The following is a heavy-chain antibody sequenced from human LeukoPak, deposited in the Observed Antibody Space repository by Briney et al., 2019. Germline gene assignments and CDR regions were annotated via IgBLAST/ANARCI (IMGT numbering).Heavy chain of an antibody. CDR1: GFTFSSYA. CDR2: ISYDGSNK. CDR3: ARGLLPSRYSSGWYYFDY. V-gene: IGHV3-30*14. D-gene: IGHD6-19*01. J-gene: IGHJ4*02. Sequence: GGSLRLSCAASGFTFSSYAMHWVRQAPGKGLEWVAVISYDGSNKYYADSVKGRFTISRDNSKNTLYLQMNSLRAEDTAVYYCARGLLPSRYSSGWYYFDYWGQGTLVTVSS.